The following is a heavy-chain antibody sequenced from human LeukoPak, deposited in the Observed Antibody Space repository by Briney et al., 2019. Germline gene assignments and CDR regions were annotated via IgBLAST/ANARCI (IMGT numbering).Heavy chain of an antibody. J-gene: IGHJ4*02. D-gene: IGHD4-17*01. V-gene: IGHV3-23*01. CDR1: GFTFSSYA. CDR3: AKVRLYGDYSEIDY. Sequence: PGASLRLSCVASGFTFSSYAINWVRQAPGKGLEWVSGTSGSGGRTYYADSVKGRFTISRENSKNTLYLQMNSLRAEDTAVYYCAKVRLYGDYSEIDYWGQGTLVAVSS. CDR2: TSGSGGRT.